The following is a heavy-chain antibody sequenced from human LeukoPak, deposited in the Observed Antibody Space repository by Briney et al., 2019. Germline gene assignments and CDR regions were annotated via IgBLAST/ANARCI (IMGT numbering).Heavy chain of an antibody. CDR2: INHSGST. CDR1: GGSFSGYY. Sequence: SETLSLTCAVYGGSFSGYYWSWIRQPPGKGLEWIGEINHSGSTNYNPSLKSRVTISVDTSKNQFSLKLSSVTVADTAVYYCARGYCSSTSCYRRAEYFQHWGQGTLVTVSS. CDR3: ARGYCSSTSCYRRAEYFQH. D-gene: IGHD2-2*01. V-gene: IGHV4-34*01. J-gene: IGHJ1*01.